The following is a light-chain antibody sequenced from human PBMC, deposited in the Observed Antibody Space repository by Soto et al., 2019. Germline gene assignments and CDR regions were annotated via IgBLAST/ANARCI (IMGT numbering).Light chain of an antibody. J-gene: IGLJ1*01. CDR1: SIDVCGYNY. CDR2: DVS. CDR3: SSYTSSSYG. Sequence: QSVLTQPASVSGSPGQSITISCTGTSIDVCGYNYVSWYQQHPGKSPKLMIYDVSNRPSGVSNRFSGSKSGNTASLTISGLQAEDEADYYCSSYTSSSYGFGTGTKVTVL. V-gene: IGLV2-14*01.